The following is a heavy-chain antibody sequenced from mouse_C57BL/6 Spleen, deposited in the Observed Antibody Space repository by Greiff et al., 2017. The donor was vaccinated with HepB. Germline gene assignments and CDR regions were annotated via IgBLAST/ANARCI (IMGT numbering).Heavy chain of an antibody. CDR1: GYTFTSYW. D-gene: IGHD3-2*02. V-gene: IGHV1-55*01. J-gene: IGHJ4*01. Sequence: QVHVKQPGAELVKPGASVKMSCKASGYTFTSYWITWVKQRPGQGLEWIGDIYPGSGSTNYNEKFKSKATLTVDTSSSTAYMQLSSLTSEDSAVYYCATTAQAPYYYAMDYWGQGTSVTVSS. CDR2: IYPGSGST. CDR3: ATTAQAPYYYAMDY.